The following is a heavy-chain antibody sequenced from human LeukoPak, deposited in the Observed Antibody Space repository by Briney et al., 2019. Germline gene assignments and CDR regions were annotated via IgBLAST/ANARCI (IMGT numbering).Heavy chain of an antibody. D-gene: IGHD6-25*01. CDR3: ARDSSAQACDP. V-gene: IGHV1-8*01. CDR2: MNPNSGNT. Sequence: ASVKLSCKASGYTFTSYDINWVRQATGQGLEWMGWMNPNSGNTGYAQKFHGRVTMTRNTSISTAYMELSSLRSEDTAVYYCARDSSAQACDPWGQGTLVTVSS. CDR1: GYTFTSYD. J-gene: IGHJ5*02.